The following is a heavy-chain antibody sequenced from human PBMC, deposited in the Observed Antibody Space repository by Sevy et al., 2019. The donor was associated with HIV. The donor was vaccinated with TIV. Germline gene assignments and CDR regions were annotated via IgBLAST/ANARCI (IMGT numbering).Heavy chain of an antibody. Sequence: GGSLRLSCAAPGFTFRSYSMNWVPQAPGRGREWVSSITSSSSFIFYADSVKGRFTISRDNAKNSLFLQMNSRRAEDTAVYYCARPTSGLSEYEPLDNARFYGMDVWGQGTTVTVSS. J-gene: IGHJ6*02. V-gene: IGHV3-21*01. CDR3: ARPTSGLSEYEPLDNARFYGMDV. D-gene: IGHD1-20*01. CDR2: ITSSSSFI. CDR1: GFTFRSYS.